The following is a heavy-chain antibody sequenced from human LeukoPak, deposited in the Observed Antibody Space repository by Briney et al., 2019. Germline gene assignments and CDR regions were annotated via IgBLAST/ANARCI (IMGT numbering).Heavy chain of an antibody. V-gene: IGHV3-23*01. Sequence: GGSLRLSCAASGFTFSNYAMSWVRQAPGKGLEWVSAISGSGGGTYYADSVKGRFTISRDNAKNSLYLQMNSLRAEDTAVYYCAREAYCSSTSCPYFDYWGQGTLVTVSS. D-gene: IGHD2-2*01. J-gene: IGHJ4*02. CDR3: AREAYCSSTSCPYFDY. CDR1: GFTFSNYA. CDR2: ISGSGGGT.